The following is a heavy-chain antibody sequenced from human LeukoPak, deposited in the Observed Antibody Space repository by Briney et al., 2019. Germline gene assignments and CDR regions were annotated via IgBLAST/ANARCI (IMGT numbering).Heavy chain of an antibody. J-gene: IGHJ4*02. D-gene: IGHD5-18*01. CDR1: GFTFSGSW. V-gene: IGHV3-7*01. Sequence: PGGSLRLSCTASGFTFSGSWMTWVRQTPGKGLEWVANIKKDGSEKYYVDSVKGRFTISRDNAKKSLYLQMNSLRAEDTAVYYCARHLSGVTGYTYGRGIDYWGQGTLVTVSS. CDR2: IKKDGSEK. CDR3: ARHLSGVTGYTYGRGIDY.